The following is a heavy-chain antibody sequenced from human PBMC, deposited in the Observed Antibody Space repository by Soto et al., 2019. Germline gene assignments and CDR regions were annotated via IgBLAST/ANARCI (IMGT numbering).Heavy chain of an antibody. J-gene: IGHJ5*02. V-gene: IGHV3-21*01. CDR2: ISSSSSYI. CDR3: ARDGEDENWFDP. CDR1: GFTFSSYS. Sequence: GGSLRLSCAASGFTFSSYSMNWVRQAPGKGLEWVSSISSSSSYIYYADSVKGRFTISRDNAKNSLYLQMNSLRAEDTAVYYCARDGEDENWFDPWGQGTLVTSPQ.